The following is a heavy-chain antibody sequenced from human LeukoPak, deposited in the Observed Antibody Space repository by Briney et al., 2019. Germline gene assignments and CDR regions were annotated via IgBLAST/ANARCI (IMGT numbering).Heavy chain of an antibody. V-gene: IGHV4-59*01. D-gene: IGHD3-3*01. Sequence: SETLSLTCTVSGGSIGTYYWSWIRQSPGKGLEWIGYIYYSGSTNYNPSLKSRVTISVDTSKNQFSLKLSSVTAADTAVYYCASNRGYYDFWSGSYYYYYMDVWGKGTTVTVSS. J-gene: IGHJ6*03. CDR3: ASNRGYYDFWSGSYYYYYMDV. CDR2: IYYSGST. CDR1: GGSIGTYY.